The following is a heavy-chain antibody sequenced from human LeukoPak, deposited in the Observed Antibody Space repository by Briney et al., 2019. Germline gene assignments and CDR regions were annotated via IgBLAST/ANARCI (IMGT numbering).Heavy chain of an antibody. Sequence: ASVKVSCKASGYTFTSYYMHWVRQAPGQGLEWMGIINPSGGSTSYAQKFQGRVTMTRDTSTSTVYMELSSLRSADTAVYYCARGVGVIVVVITTATDYWGQGTLVTVSS. CDR1: GYTFTSYY. D-gene: IGHD3-22*01. V-gene: IGHV1-46*01. CDR3: ARGVGVIVVVITTATDY. CDR2: INPSGGST. J-gene: IGHJ4*02.